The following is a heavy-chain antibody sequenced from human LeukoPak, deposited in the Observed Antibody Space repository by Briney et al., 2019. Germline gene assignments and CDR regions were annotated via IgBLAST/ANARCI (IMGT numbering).Heavy chain of an antibody. CDR1: GGSIRSHY. J-gene: IGHJ4*02. CDR3: ARADGIAAAGTGGYFDY. V-gene: IGHV4-59*11. Sequence: SETLSLTCTVSGGSIRSHYWSWIRQPPGKGLEWIGYIYYSGSTNYNPSLKSRVTISVDTSKNQFSLKLSSVTAADTAVYYCARADGIAAAGTGGYFDYWGQGTLVTVSS. D-gene: IGHD6-13*01. CDR2: IYYSGST.